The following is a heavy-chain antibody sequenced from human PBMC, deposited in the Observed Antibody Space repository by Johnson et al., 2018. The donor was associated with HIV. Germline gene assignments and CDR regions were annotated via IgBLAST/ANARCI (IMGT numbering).Heavy chain of an antibody. J-gene: IGHJ3*02. CDR1: GFTVSSNY. Sequence: MQLVESGGGLVHPGGSLRLSCAASGFTVSSNYMSWVRQAPGKGLEWVSVIYSGGTTYYADSVKGRFTISRDTSENTVYLQMNSLRAEDTAVYYCARTSLEWLLFAFDIWGQGTMVTVSS. CDR3: ARTSLEWLLFAFDI. CDR2: IYSGGTT. D-gene: IGHD3-3*01. V-gene: IGHV3-66*01.